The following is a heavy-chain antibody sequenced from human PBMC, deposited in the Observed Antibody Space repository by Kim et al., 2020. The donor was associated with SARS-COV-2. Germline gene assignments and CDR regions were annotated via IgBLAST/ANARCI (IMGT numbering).Heavy chain of an antibody. CDR2: TA. Sequence: TANNAKKFQGRVTITADESTSTAYMELSSLRSEDTAVYYCAYDSSGYLNYWGQGTLVTVSS. D-gene: IGHD3-22*01. V-gene: IGHV1-69*01. J-gene: IGHJ4*02. CDR3: AYDSSGYLNY.